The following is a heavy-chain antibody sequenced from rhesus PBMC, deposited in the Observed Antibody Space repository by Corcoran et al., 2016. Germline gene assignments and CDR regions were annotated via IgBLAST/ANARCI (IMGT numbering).Heavy chain of an antibody. D-gene: IGHD1-20*01. Sequence: QLQLQESGPGLVKPSETPSLTCAVSGGSISGYWWRWIRQPPGKGLEWIGRIDSVGSTDYDPPLKSRVTISRDTSKNQFSLKLSSVTAADTAVYYCARDRGIGGTIIYWGQGVLVTVSS. CDR1: GGSISGYW. V-gene: IGHV4-160*01. J-gene: IGHJ4*01. CDR3: ARDRGIGGTIIY. CDR2: IDSVGST.